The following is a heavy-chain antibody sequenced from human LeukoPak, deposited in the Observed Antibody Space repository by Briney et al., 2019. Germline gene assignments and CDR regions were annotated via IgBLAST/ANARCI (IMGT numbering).Heavy chain of an antibody. CDR3: AKASSISY. CDR2: TYYRSKWFK. CDR1: GDSVSNYTTA. Sequence: SQTLSLTCAISGDSVSNYTTAWNWIRQSPSRGLEWLGRTYYRSKWFKEYAESVKSRITINPDTSKNPFSLQLNSVTPEDTAVYYCAKASSISYWGQGTLVTVSS. J-gene: IGHJ4*02. D-gene: IGHD3-3*02. V-gene: IGHV6-1*01.